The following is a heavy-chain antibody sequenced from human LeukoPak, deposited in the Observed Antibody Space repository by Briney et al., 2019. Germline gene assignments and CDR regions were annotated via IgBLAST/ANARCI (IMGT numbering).Heavy chain of an antibody. V-gene: IGHV3-23*01. CDR1: GCTFSGYA. J-gene: IGHJ4*02. CDR3: AKDRGSGSFPVRFDY. D-gene: IGHD3-10*01. CDR2: ISGSGGST. Sequence: PGGSVRLSCAASGCTFSGYAMSWVRQAPGEGLEWVSAISGSGGSTYYADSVKGRFTISRENSKNTLYLQMNSLRAEDTAVYYCAKDRGSGSFPVRFDYWGQGTLVTVSS.